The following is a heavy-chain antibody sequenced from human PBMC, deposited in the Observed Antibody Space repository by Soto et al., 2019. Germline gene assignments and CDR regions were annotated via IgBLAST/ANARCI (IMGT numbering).Heavy chain of an antibody. J-gene: IGHJ5*02. V-gene: IGHV4-59*08. CDR3: AREYSSGWHTWFDP. CDR1: GGSLSSFY. Sequence: SETLSLTCTVSGGSLSSFYWSWIRQPPGKGLEWIGYINNSGSTKYNPNLKSRVTISVHTSKNQFSLKLSSVTAADTAVYSCAREYSSGWHTWFDPWGQGTLVTVSS. D-gene: IGHD6-19*01. CDR2: INNSGST.